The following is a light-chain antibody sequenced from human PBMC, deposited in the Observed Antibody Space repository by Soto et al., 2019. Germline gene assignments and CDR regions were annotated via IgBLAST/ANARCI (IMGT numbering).Light chain of an antibody. V-gene: IGKV3-20*01. CDR1: QSVSSTY. CDR2: GAS. Sequence: EIVLTQSPATLSLSPGERATLSCRASQSVSSTYLAWYQQKPGQAPRLLIYGASSRATGIPDRFSGSGSGTDFTLTISRLEPEDFAVYYCQHYCTSPPITFGQGTRLEIK. J-gene: IGKJ5*01. CDR3: QHYCTSPPIT.